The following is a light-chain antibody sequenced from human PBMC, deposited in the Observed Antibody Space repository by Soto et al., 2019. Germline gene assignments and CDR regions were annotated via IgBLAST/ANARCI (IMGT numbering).Light chain of an antibody. CDR1: QSVTTS. V-gene: IGKV3D-15*01. Sequence: EIVMTQSPATLSVSPGERATLSCRASQSVTTSLAWYQQKPGQAPRLLIYDASNRATGSPARFSGSGSDAEFTLTIRSLQAEDFAVYYCQEYITSWTFGQGTKVDIK. J-gene: IGKJ1*01. CDR2: DAS. CDR3: QEYITSWT.